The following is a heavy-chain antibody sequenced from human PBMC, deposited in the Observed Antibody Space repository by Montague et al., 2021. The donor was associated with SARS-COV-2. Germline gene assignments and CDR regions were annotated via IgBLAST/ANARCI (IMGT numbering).Heavy chain of an antibody. J-gene: IGHJ6*02. Sequence: SETLSLTCTVSGDSISSSYWAWIRQPPGKGLEWIGIIYYSGRTSYNSSLKSRVTISVDTSKNQVSLNLSSVTAAATAVYFCARADRRCPDTTHLYYCKGMDLWGQGTTVTVSS. CDR1: GDSISSSY. CDR2: IYYSGRT. D-gene: IGHD3-16*01. CDR3: ARADRRCPDTTHLYYCKGMDL. V-gene: IGHV4-59*01.